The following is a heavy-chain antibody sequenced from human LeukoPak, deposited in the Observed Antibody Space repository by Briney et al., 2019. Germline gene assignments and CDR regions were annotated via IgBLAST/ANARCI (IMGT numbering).Heavy chain of an antibody. CDR3: ARESMAAAGRNWFDP. V-gene: IGHV1-69*06. D-gene: IGHD6-13*01. CDR1: GGTFSSYA. CDR2: IIPIFGTA. J-gene: IGHJ5*02. Sequence: GASVKVSCKASGGTFSSYAISWVRQAPGQGLEWMGGIIPIFGTANYAQKFQGRVTITADKSTSTAYMELSSLRSEDTAVYYCARESMAAAGRNWFDPWGQGTLVTVSS.